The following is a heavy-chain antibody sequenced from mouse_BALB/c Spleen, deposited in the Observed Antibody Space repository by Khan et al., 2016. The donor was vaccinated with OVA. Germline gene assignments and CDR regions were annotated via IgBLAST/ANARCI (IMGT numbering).Heavy chain of an antibody. J-gene: IGHJ4*01. CDR3: SSGWAAYYRNDWGAMAY. D-gene: IGHD2-14*01. V-gene: IGHV9-4*03. CDR2: INTHSGVP. CDR1: GYTFTTAG. Sequence: QSGPELKKPGETVRISCKASGYTFTTAGIQWVQKMPGKGLKWIGWINTHSGVPKYAEDFKGRFAFSLEISVNTAYLQITNLKNEDTATYFLSSGWAAYYRNDWGAMAYWGQGTSVTVSS.